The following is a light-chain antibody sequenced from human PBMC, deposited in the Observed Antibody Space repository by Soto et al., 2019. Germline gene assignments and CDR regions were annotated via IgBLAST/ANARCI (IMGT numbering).Light chain of an antibody. CDR1: QGISSY. CDR2: AAS. Sequence: DIQMTQSPSSLSASVEDRVTITCRASQGISSYLSWYQQKPGKAPKFLIYAASSLQRGVPSRFSGSGSGTDFTLTISSLQPEDFATYYCQQSYSTPITFGQGTRLEIK. CDR3: QQSYSTPIT. V-gene: IGKV1-39*01. J-gene: IGKJ5*01.